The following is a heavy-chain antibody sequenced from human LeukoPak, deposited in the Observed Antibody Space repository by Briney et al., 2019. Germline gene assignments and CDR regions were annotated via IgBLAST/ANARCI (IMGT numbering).Heavy chain of an antibody. CDR1: GGSFSGYY. CDR2: TNHSGST. V-gene: IGHV4-34*01. J-gene: IGHJ4*02. D-gene: IGHD3-9*01. Sequence: SETLSLTCAVYGGSFSGYYWSWIRQPPGKGLEWIGETNHSGSTNYNPSLKSRVTMSVDTSKNQISLKLSSVTAADSAVYYCVRRVRYFGQNDYWGQGTLVTVSS. CDR3: VRRVRYFGQNDY.